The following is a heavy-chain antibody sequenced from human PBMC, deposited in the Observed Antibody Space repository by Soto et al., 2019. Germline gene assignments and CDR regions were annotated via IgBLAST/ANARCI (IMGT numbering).Heavy chain of an antibody. J-gene: IGHJ4*02. CDR1: GFTFSSYS. CDR3: ARDKDWAFDY. CDR2: IFVDSSTI. Sequence: PGGSLRRSCIASGFTFSSYSMFWVRQAPGKGLEWISYIFVDSSTIYYADSVKGRFTVSRDNSQNSLFLLMNSLRAEDTAVYYCARDKDWAFDYWGQGTLVTVSS. V-gene: IGHV3-48*04. D-gene: IGHD3-9*01.